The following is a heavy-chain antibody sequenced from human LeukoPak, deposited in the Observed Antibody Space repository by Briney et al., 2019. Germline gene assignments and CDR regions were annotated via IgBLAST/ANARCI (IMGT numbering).Heavy chain of an antibody. CDR2: VCASGGCT. J-gene: IGHJ4*02. V-gene: IGHV3-23*01. CDR3: ARRFRN. Sequence: GGSLRLSCAASGFSFDIYAMSWVRQAPGKGLEWVATVCASGGCTYYADSVKGRFSISRDGAKNSLYLQMNNLRVDDTATYYCARRFRNWGQGILVTVSS. CDR1: GFSFDIYA.